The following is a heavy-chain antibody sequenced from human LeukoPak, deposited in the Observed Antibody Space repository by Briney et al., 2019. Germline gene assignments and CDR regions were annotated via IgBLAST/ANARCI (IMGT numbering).Heavy chain of an antibody. D-gene: IGHD6-13*01. CDR1: GYTFTSYG. Sequence: ASVKVSCKASGYTFTSYGISWVRQAPGQGLEWMGWISAYNGNTNYAQKLQGRVTMTTDTSTSTAYMELSRLRSDDTAVYYCARDRGGQQLETGWFDPWGQGTLVTVSS. V-gene: IGHV1-18*01. CDR2: ISAYNGNT. CDR3: ARDRGGQQLETGWFDP. J-gene: IGHJ5*02.